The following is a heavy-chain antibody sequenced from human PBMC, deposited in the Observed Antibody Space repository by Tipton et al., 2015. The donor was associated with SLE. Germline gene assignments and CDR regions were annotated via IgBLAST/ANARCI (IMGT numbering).Heavy chain of an antibody. CDR2: INPNDGST. J-gene: IGHJ4*02. V-gene: IGHV1-46*01. D-gene: IGHD3-3*01. CDR1: GYTFSRYY. CDR3: ARHHDFWSGYYFDY. Sequence: QSGAEVKKPGASVKVSCKASGYTFSRYYMHWVRQAPGQGHEWMGIINPNDGSTSYAQKFRGRVTMTRDTSTSTVYMELSSLRAEDTAVYYCARHHDFWSGYYFDYWGQGTLVTVSS.